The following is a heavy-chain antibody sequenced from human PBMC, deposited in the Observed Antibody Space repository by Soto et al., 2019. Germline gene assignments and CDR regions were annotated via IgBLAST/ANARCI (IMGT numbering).Heavy chain of an antibody. Sequence: GGSLRLSCAASGFTFSDHYMDWVRQAPGKGLGWVGRTRNKANSYTTEYAASVKGRFTISRDDSKNSLYLQMNSLKTEDTAVYYCARGFTYCGGDCYLDYWGQGTLVTVSS. CDR2: TRNKANSYTT. CDR3: ARGFTYCGGDCYLDY. J-gene: IGHJ4*02. V-gene: IGHV3-72*01. D-gene: IGHD2-21*02. CDR1: GFTFSDHY.